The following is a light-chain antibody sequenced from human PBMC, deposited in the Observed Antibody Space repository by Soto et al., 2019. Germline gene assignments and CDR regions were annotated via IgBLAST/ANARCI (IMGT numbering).Light chain of an antibody. CDR3: TSYTASRTGV. CDR2: DVN. V-gene: IGLV2-14*03. CDR1: SSDVGAYNY. Sequence: QSALTQPASVSGSPGQSITISCTGTSSDVGAYNYVSWCQHHPGKAPKLIIYDVNNRPPCVSNRFSGSESGNTASLTISGLQADDEAYCYCTSYTASRTGVFGGGTKVTVL. J-gene: IGLJ3*02.